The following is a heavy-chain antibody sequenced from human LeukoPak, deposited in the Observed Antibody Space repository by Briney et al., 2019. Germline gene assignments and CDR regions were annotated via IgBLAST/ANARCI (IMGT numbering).Heavy chain of an antibody. V-gene: IGHV3-30*18. D-gene: IGHD3-10*01. Sequence: GGSLRLSCAASGFTFSSYGMHWVRQAPGKGLEWVAVISYDGSNKYYADSVKGRFTISRDNSKNTLYLQMNSLRAEDTAVYYCAKLLGGSGDYWGQGTLVTVSS. CDR1: GFTFSSYG. CDR3: AKLLGGSGDY. J-gene: IGHJ4*02. CDR2: ISYDGSNK.